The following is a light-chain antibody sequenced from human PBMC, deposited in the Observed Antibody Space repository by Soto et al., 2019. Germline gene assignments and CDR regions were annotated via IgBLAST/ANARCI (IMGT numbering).Light chain of an antibody. CDR2: AVN. CDR3: CSYAGRYTWV. J-gene: IGLJ3*02. Sequence: QSVLTQPRSVSGSPGQSVTISCTGTSSDVGGYNYVSWYQQHPGKAPKLLIYAVNMRPSGVPDRFSGSKSGNTASLTISGLPAEDEADYSCCSYAGRYTWVFGGGTKLTVL. CDR1: SSDVGGYNY. V-gene: IGLV2-11*01.